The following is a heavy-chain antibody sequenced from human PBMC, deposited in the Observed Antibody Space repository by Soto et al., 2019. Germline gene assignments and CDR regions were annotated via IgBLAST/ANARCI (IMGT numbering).Heavy chain of an antibody. CDR1: GFTFSSYG. V-gene: IGHV3-30*18. J-gene: IGHJ5*02. Sequence: LRLSCAASGFTFSSYGMHWVRQAPGKGLEWVAVTSYDGSNKYYADSVKGRFTISRDNSKNTLYLQMNSLRAEDTAVYYCAKDTGIAAAGGNWFDPWGQGTLVTVSS. D-gene: IGHD6-13*01. CDR3: AKDTGIAAAGGNWFDP. CDR2: TSYDGSNK.